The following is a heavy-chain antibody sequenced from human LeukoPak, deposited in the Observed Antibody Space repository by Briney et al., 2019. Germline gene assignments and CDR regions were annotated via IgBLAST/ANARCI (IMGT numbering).Heavy chain of an antibody. D-gene: IGHD5-24*01. Sequence: SEALSLTCAVYGGSFSGYYWSWIRQPPGKGLEWIGEINHSGSTNYNPSLKSRVTISVDTSKNQFSLKLSSVTAADTAVYYCARGGGNLGLQYFDYWGQGTLVTVSS. J-gene: IGHJ4*02. CDR2: INHSGST. V-gene: IGHV4-34*01. CDR3: ARGGGNLGLQYFDY. CDR1: GGSFSGYY.